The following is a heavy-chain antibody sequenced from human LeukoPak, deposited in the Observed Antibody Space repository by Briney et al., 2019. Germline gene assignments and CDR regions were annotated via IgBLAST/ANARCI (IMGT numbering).Heavy chain of an antibody. V-gene: IGHV4-4*07. Sequence: SETLSLTCTVSGGSISSYYWSWIRQPAGKGLEWIGRIYTSGSTNYNPSLKSRVTMSVGTSKNQFSLKLSSVTAADTAVYYCARDQSSGYRIYFDYWGQGTLVTVSS. CDR1: GGSISSYY. CDR2: IYTSGST. D-gene: IGHD3-22*01. J-gene: IGHJ4*02. CDR3: ARDQSSGYRIYFDY.